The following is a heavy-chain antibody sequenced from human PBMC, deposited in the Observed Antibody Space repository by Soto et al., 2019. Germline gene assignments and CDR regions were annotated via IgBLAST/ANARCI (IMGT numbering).Heavy chain of an antibody. V-gene: IGHV1-2*04. CDR1: GYTFTGYY. Sequence: ASVKVSCKASGYTFTGYYMHWVRQAPGQGLEWMGWINPNSGGTNYAQKFQGWVTMTRDTSISTAYMELSRLRSDDTAVYYCARDVTLYSGYDRFYYYYGMDVWGQGTTVTVSS. J-gene: IGHJ6*02. CDR2: INPNSGGT. D-gene: IGHD5-12*01. CDR3: ARDVTLYSGYDRFYYYYGMDV.